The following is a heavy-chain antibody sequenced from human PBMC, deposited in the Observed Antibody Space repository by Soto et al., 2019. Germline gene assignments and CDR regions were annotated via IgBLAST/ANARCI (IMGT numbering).Heavy chain of an antibody. CDR2: IYYSGGT. J-gene: IGHJ4*02. V-gene: IGHV4-30-4*01. CDR1: GDSINTDYY. CDR3: ASVDQQQLVCDY. D-gene: IGHD6-13*01. Sequence: KPSETLSLTCTVSGDSINTDYYWSWLRQPPGKGLEWIGHIYYSGGTFKNPSLQSRLTMSVDTSKNQFSLKLSSVTAADTAVYYCASVDQQQLVCDYWGQGTMVTVSS.